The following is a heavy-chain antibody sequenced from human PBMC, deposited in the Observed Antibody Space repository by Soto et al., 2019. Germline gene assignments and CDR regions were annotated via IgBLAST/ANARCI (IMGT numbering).Heavy chain of an antibody. CDR2: IWYDGSNK. V-gene: IGHV3-33*01. Sequence: PGGSLILSCAASGFTFISYGMHWVRQAPGKGLEWVAVIWYDGSNKYYADSVKGRFTISRDNSKNTLYLQMNSLRAEDTAVYYCARDSVQDNVGATISSPFDIWGQGTMVTVSS. D-gene: IGHD1-26*01. CDR3: ARDSVQDNVGATISSPFDI. CDR1: GFTFISYG. J-gene: IGHJ3*02.